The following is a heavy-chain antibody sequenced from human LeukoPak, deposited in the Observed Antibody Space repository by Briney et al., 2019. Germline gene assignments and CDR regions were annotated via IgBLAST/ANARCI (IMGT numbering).Heavy chain of an antibody. CDR3: ARGLTPGSGSYYKALNWFDP. D-gene: IGHD3-10*01. CDR1: GGSFSGYY. V-gene: IGHV4-34*01. Sequence: PSETLSLTCAVYGGSFSGYYWSWIRQPPGKGLEWIGEINHSGSTNYNPSLKSRVTISVDTSKNQFPLKLSSVTAADTAVYYCARGLTPGSGSYYKALNWFDPWGQGTLVTVSS. J-gene: IGHJ5*02. CDR2: INHSGST.